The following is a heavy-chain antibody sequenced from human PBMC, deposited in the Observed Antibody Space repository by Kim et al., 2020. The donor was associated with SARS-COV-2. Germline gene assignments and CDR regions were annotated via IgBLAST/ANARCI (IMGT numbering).Heavy chain of an antibody. CDR3: ARLPGEIGPDDDAFDI. Sequence: SETLSLTCTVSGGSISSSSYYWGWIRQPPGKGLEWIGSIYYSGSTYYNPSLKSRVTISVDTSKNQFSLKLSSVTAADTAVYYCARLPGEIGPDDDAFDIWGQGTMVTVSS. J-gene: IGHJ3*02. CDR2: IYYSGST. CDR1: GGSISSSSYY. V-gene: IGHV4-39*01. D-gene: IGHD3-10*01.